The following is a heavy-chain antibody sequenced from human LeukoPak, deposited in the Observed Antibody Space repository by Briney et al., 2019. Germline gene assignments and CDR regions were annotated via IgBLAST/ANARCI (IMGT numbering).Heavy chain of an antibody. J-gene: IGHJ2*01. Sequence: PGGSLRLPCAASGFTFSDYYMSWIRQAPGKGLEWLSYITSSGSTIYYADSVKGRFTISRDNTKNSLYLQMNSLRAEDTAVYYCARDRSSTVTNSWYFDLWGRGTLVTVSS. CDR3: ARDRSSTVTNSWYFDL. V-gene: IGHV3-11*01. D-gene: IGHD4-17*01. CDR1: GFTFSDYY. CDR2: ITSSGSTI.